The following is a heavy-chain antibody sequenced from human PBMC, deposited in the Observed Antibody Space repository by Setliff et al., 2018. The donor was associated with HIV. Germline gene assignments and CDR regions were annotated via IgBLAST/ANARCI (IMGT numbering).Heavy chain of an antibody. CDR1: RFTFSDYT. D-gene: IGHD1-1*01. V-gene: IGHV3-30-3*01. J-gene: IGHJ3*02. CDR2: ISYDGTDK. CDR3: AREEGTKGAFDI. Sequence: GGSLRLSCAASRFTFSDYTMHWVRQAPGKGLEWVASISYDGTDKYYTDSMKGRFTISRDNSKNTLYLQMDDLRAEDTAVYYCAREEGTKGAFDIWGQGTKVT.